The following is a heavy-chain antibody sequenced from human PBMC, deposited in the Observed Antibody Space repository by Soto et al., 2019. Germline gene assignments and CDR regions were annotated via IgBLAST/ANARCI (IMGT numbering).Heavy chain of an antibody. J-gene: IGHJ6*02. CDR2: ISYEGSNT. CDR1: GFTFDTYG. D-gene: IGHD3-22*01. CDR3: ARVTPGNNLYYFSGLDF. Sequence: QVHLVESGGGVVQPEKSLRLSCVASGFTFDTYGIHWVRQAPGKGLQWVALISYEGSNTYYADSVRGRFTISRDNSKNAPYLQMNTLRPENTGVYYCARVTPGNNLYYFSGLDFWGQGTSVTVSS. V-gene: IGHV3-30-3*01.